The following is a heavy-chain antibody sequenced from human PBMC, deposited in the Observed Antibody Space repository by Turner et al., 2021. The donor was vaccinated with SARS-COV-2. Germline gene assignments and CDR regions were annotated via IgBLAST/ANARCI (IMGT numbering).Heavy chain of an antibody. Sequence: QVQLVQSVAEVKKPGASATVSCKASVYTFTSSGISWVRQAPGQGLEWMGWISAYNGNTNYAQKLQGRVTMTTDTSTSTAYMELRSLRSDDTAVYYCAREPFTYYYDSSGNWFDPWGQGTLVTVSS. CDR1: VYTFTSSG. J-gene: IGHJ5*02. CDR2: ISAYNGNT. CDR3: AREPFTYYYDSSGNWFDP. V-gene: IGHV1-18*01. D-gene: IGHD3-22*01.